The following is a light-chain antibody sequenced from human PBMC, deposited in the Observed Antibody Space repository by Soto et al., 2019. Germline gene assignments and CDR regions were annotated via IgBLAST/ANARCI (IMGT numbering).Light chain of an antibody. J-gene: IGKJ1*01. Sequence: DIQMTQSPSSLSASVGDRVTITCQASQSISSYLNWYQQKPGKAPKLLIYAASSLQSGVPSRFSGSGSGTDFTLTISSLQPADFATYYCQQSYSTPWTFGQGTKVEIK. CDR2: AAS. CDR3: QQSYSTPWT. V-gene: IGKV1-39*01. CDR1: QSISSY.